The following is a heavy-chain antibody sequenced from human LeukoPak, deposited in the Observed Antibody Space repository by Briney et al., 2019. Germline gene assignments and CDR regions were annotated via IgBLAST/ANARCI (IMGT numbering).Heavy chain of an antibody. CDR2: ISAYNSAYNGNT. Sequence: APVRVSCKASGYTFINYGITWVRQAPGQGLEWMGWISAYNSAYNGNTHYAQKLQGRVTMTTDTSTNTGYMELRSLRSDDTAVYYCAREYGSGSYTGIDYWGQGTLVTVSS. V-gene: IGHV1-18*01. CDR3: AREYGSGSYTGIDY. CDR1: GYTFINYG. D-gene: IGHD3-10*01. J-gene: IGHJ4*02.